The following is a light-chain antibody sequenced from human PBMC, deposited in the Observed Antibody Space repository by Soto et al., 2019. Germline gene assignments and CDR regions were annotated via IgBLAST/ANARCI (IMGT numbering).Light chain of an antibody. J-gene: IGKJ1*01. CDR3: QQYNNWPRT. CDR2: HAS. V-gene: IGKV3-15*01. CDR1: QSVSSS. Sequence: EIVMTRSPATLSVSPWERVSLSXXASQSVSSSVAWYQQKPGQAPRILIYHASARATGIPARFSGSGAGTEFTLTISSLQSEDFAVYYCQQYNNWPRTFGQGTKVDIK.